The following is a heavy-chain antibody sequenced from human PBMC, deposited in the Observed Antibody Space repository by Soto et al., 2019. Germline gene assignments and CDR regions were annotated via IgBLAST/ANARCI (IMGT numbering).Heavy chain of an antibody. CDR2: VNMNTGGT. CDR1: GYTFYSYF. V-gene: IGHV1-2*02. Sequence: APVKVSCKASGYTFYSYFIHWERQAHGQGLYRRGWVNMNTGGTAYREKSQGRVTMTRDTSVSAASMELSGLTSDDTAVYYRATTQYQGVDDLEYRGPVTLFDV. J-gene: IGHJ4*01. CDR3: ATTQYQGVDDLEY. D-gene: IGHD2-2*01.